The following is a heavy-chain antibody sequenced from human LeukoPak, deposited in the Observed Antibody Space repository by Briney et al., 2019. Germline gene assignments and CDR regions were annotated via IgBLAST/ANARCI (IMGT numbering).Heavy chain of an antibody. Sequence: SETLSLTCTVFGGSISSSSYYWGWIRQPPGKGLEWIGSIYYSGSTYYNPSLKSRVTISVDTSKNQFSLHLNSVTPEDTAVYYCARVGWKTSSYRSDWHFDYWGQGTLVTSSS. CDR2: IYYSGST. D-gene: IGHD6-19*01. J-gene: IGHJ4*02. CDR1: GGSISSSSYY. CDR3: ARVGWKTSSYRSDWHFDY. V-gene: IGHV4-39*01.